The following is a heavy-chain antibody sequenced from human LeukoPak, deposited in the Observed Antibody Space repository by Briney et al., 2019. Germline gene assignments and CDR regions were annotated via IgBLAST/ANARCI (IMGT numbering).Heavy chain of an antibody. J-gene: IGHJ4*02. D-gene: IGHD4-17*01. CDR2: IYYSGST. CDR3: ASLFGYGDYERGGNFDY. V-gene: IGHV4-59*01. Sequence: SETLSLTCTVSGGSISSYYWSWIRQPPGKGLEWIGYIYYSGSTNYNPSLKSRVTISVDTSKNQFSLKLSSVTAADTAVYYCASLFGYGDYERGGNFDYWGQGTLVTVSS. CDR1: GGSISSYY.